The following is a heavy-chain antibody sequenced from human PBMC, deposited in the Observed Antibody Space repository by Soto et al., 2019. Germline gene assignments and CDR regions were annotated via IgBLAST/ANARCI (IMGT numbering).Heavy chain of an antibody. CDR1: GGSISSGGYY. Sequence: QVQLQESGPGLVKPSQTLSLTCTVSGGSISSGGYYWSWIRQHPGKGLEWIGYIYYSGSTYYNPSLKSRVTISVDTSKNQFSLKLSSVTAADTAVYYCARGGIDIVATTEVGYFDYWGQGTLVTVSS. J-gene: IGHJ4*02. CDR3: ARGGIDIVATTEVGYFDY. D-gene: IGHD5-12*01. CDR2: IYYSGST. V-gene: IGHV4-31*03.